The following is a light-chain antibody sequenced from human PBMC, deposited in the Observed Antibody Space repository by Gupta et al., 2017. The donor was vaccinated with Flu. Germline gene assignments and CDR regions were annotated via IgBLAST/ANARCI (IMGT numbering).Light chain of an antibody. CDR1: QGISSY. Sequence: PSSASAATPDRVTITCRASQGISSYSSWHQQNAGKAPKLLIYAAPTAHSGLPPRISSSGSGTDITLIVSVRHSEDFATYYCRQDHGSPRTFGPGTKVEIK. CDR2: AAP. V-gene: IGKV1-8*01. J-gene: IGKJ1*01. CDR3: RQDHGSPRT.